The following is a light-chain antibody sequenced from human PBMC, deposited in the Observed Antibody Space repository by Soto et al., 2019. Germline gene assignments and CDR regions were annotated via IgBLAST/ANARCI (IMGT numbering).Light chain of an antibody. J-gene: IGLJ1*01. V-gene: IGLV2-11*01. Sequence: QSVLTQPHSVSGSPGQSVTISCTGTSVDVGAYDFVSWYQQHPGKAPKLLIYVVSGRPSGVPDRFSGSKSGNAASLTISGPQAEVEVDYYCSSFTTPHPYIFGTGTKLTVL. CDR2: VVS. CDR1: SVDVGAYDF. CDR3: SSFTTPHPYI.